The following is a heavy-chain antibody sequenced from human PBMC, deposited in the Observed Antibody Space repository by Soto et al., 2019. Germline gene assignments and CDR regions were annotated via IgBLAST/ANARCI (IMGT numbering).Heavy chain of an antibody. V-gene: IGHV1-69*01. Sequence: QVQLVQSGAEVKKPGSSVKVSCKASGGTFSSYAISWVRQAPGQGLEWMGGIIPIFGTANYAQKCQGRVTITADESTSTAYMELSSLRSEDTAVYYCARDYGGYSSSWYSFGYWGQGTLVTVSS. CDR2: IIPIFGTA. CDR1: GGTFSSYA. CDR3: ARDYGGYSSSWYSFGY. D-gene: IGHD6-13*01. J-gene: IGHJ4*02.